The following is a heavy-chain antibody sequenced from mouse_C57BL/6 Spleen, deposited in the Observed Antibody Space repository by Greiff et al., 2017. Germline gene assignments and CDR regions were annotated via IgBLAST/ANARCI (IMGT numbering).Heavy chain of an antibody. V-gene: IGHV14-4*01. CDR1: GFNIKDDY. CDR2: IDPENGDT. J-gene: IGHJ2*01. D-gene: IGHD2-9*01. CDR3: TTSYYGYDRVFDY. Sequence: DVKLQESGAELVRPGASVKLSCTASGFNIKDDYMHWVKQRPEQGLEWIGWIDPENGDTEYASKFQGKATITADTSSNTAYLQLSSLTSEDTAVYYCTTSYYGYDRVFDYWGQGTTLTVSS.